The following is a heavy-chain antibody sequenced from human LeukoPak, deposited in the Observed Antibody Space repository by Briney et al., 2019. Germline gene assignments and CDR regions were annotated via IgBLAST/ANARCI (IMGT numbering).Heavy chain of an antibody. CDR1: GFTFNSYA. J-gene: IGHJ4*02. V-gene: IGHV3-23*01. Sequence: GGSLRLSCAASGFTFNSYAMSWARQAPGKGLEWVSAISSSGDTYYAGSVKGRFTISRDNSKNTLYLLLNSLRAEDTAVYYCAKDAVGGTAYYFDYWGQGTLVTVSS. CDR2: ISSSGDT. CDR3: AKDAVGGTAYYFDY. D-gene: IGHD1-26*01.